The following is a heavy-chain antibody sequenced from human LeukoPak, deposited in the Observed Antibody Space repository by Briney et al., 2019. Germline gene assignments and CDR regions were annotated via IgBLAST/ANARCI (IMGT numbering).Heavy chain of an antibody. CDR3: AKGGYSGSYSGDAFDI. CDR1: GFTFSSYG. J-gene: IGHJ3*02. CDR2: IRYDGSSK. V-gene: IGHV3-30*02. Sequence: PGGSLRLSCAASGFTFSSYGMHWVRQAPGKGLEWVAFIRYDGSSKYYADSVKGRFTISRDNSKNTLYLQMNSLRAEDTAVYYCAKGGYSGSYSGDAFDIWGQGTMVTVSS. D-gene: IGHD1-26*01.